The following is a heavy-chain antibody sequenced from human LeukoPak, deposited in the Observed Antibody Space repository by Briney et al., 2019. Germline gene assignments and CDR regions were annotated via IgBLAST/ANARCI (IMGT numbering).Heavy chain of an antibody. Sequence: GGSLRLSCAASGLTFSTYNMNWVRQAPGKGLEWISSISSGSSYIYYADSVKGRFTISRDNAKNSLYLQMNSLRAEDTAVFYCARFYATRYYYYMDVWGKGTTVTVSS. D-gene: IGHD2/OR15-2a*01. CDR1: GLTFSTYN. CDR3: ARFYATRYYYYMDV. CDR2: ISSGSSYI. V-gene: IGHV3-21*06. J-gene: IGHJ6*03.